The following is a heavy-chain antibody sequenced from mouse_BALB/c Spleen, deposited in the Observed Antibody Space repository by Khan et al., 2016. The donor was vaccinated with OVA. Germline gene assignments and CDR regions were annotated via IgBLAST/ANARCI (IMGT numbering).Heavy chain of an antibody. Sequence: QVQLQQSGAELVRPRASVKLSCKASGYTFTSSWINWVKQRPGQGLEWIGNIYPSDTYTNYNQNFKDKATLTVDRSSSTAYMQLSSPTSEDSAVYYCSREVRLHYYAMDYWGQGTSVTVSS. CDR3: SREVRLHYYAMDY. CDR1: GYTFTSSW. J-gene: IGHJ4*01. CDR2: IYPSDTYT. V-gene: IGHV1-69*02. D-gene: IGHD2-14*01.